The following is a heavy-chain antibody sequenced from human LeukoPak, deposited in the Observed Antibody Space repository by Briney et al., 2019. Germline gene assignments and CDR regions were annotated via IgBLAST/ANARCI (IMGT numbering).Heavy chain of an antibody. CDR1: NGSVGSGGYS. Sequence: SETLSLTCTVSNGSVGSGGYSWGWIRQPPGKGREWIGYVYHSGATYYNPSPKSPISIPMDRSKNQFYLRLRSVTAADTAVYFCASSHCGGDCFSSVAFDFWGHGTMVTVSS. CDR3: ASSHCGGDCFSSVAFDF. D-gene: IGHD2-21*02. V-gene: IGHV4-30-2*01. J-gene: IGHJ3*01. CDR2: VYHSGAT.